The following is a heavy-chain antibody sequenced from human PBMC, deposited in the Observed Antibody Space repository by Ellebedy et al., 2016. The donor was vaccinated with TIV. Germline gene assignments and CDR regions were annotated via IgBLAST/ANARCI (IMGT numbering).Heavy chain of an antibody. CDR3: ARADWTYDILTGYSPNGFYY. D-gene: IGHD3-9*01. CDR2: VYYSWTR. V-gene: IGHV4-59*01. Sequence: SETLSLTCTVSGGSIGTFYWNWLRQAPGQVKAWLRSVYYSWTRNYNPSLRSRVSISVDPSENQFSLNLNSVTAADTAVYFCARADWTYDILTGYSPNGFYYWGQGTRVSVSS. CDR1: GGSIGTFY. J-gene: IGHJ4*02.